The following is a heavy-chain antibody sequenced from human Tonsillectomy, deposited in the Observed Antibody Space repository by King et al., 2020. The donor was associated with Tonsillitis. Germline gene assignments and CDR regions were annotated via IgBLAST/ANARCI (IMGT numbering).Heavy chain of an antibody. D-gene: IGHD3-22*01. CDR2: ISGSGAET. J-gene: IGHJ4*02. CDR3: ARGGGSSAYSGSHK. Sequence: EVQLVESGGDLVQPGESLRLSCAASGFTFSDYGMSWVRQAPGKGLEWVSVISGSGAETYYADSVKGRFTISRDNSRSSLYLQMNSLRAEDTAVYYCARGGGSSAYSGSHKWGQGTLVTVSS. V-gene: IGHV3-23*04. CDR1: GFTFSDYG.